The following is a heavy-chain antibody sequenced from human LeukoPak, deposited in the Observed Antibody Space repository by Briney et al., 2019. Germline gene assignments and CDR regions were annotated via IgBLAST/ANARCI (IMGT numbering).Heavy chain of an antibody. CDR3: AREEGGYFDS. D-gene: IGHD1-26*01. V-gene: IGHV3-7*01. CDR1: GFTFKTYW. J-gene: IGHJ4*02. CDR2: IKPDGSDR. Sequence: GGSLRLSCAAAGFTFKTYWMSWVRQPPGKGLEWVANIKPDGSDRYYVDSVKGRFTISRDNAKNSLFLQINSLRIDDTAVYYCAREEGGYFDSWGQGTLVPASS.